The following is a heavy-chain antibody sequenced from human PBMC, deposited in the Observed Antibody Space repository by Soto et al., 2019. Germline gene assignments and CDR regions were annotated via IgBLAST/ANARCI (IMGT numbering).Heavy chain of an antibody. Sequence: QVQLVQSGAEVKKPGASVKVSCKASGYTFTSYGISWVRQAPGQGLEWMGWISAYNGNTNYAQKLQGRDTMTTDTSTSTAYMELRSLRSDDAAVYYCARARDYYDSSGYYYGADAFDIWGQGTMVTVSS. V-gene: IGHV1-18*01. CDR1: GYTFTSYG. J-gene: IGHJ3*02. CDR2: ISAYNGNT. D-gene: IGHD3-22*01. CDR3: ARARDYYDSSGYYYGADAFDI.